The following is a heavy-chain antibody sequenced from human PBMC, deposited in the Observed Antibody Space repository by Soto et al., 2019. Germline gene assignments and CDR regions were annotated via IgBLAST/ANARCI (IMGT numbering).Heavy chain of an antibody. J-gene: IGHJ6*02. CDR2: ISSSSSYI. CDR3: ARDGLSVAGKTYYYYGMDV. V-gene: IGHV3-21*01. CDR1: GFTFSSYS. Sequence: GSLRLSCAASGFTFSSYSMNWVRQAPGKGLEWVSSISSSSSYIYYADSVKGRFTISRDNAKNSLYLQMNSLRAEDTAVYYCARDGLSVAGKTYYYYGMDVWGQGTTVTVSS. D-gene: IGHD6-19*01.